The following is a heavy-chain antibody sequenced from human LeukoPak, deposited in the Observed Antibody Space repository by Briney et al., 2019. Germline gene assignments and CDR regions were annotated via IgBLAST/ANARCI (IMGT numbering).Heavy chain of an antibody. Sequence: PPETLSLTCTVSGGSISSSSYYWGWIRQPPGKGLEWIGSIYYSGSTYYNPSLKSRVTISVDTSKNQFSLKLSSVTAADTAVYYCARHDPNSSGWSDFDYWGQGTLVTVSS. J-gene: IGHJ4*02. V-gene: IGHV4-39*01. CDR2: IYYSGST. CDR3: ARHDPNSSGWSDFDY. CDR1: GGSISSSSYY. D-gene: IGHD6-19*01.